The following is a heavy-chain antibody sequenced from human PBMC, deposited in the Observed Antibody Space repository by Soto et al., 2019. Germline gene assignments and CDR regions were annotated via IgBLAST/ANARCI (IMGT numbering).Heavy chain of an antibody. V-gene: IGHV1-18*01. J-gene: IGHJ3*02. CDR2: ISAYNGNT. CDR3: ARDPYYYDSSGYYYGGAFDS. D-gene: IGHD3-22*01. Sequence: ASVKVSCKASGYTFTSYGISWVRQAPGQGLEWMGWISAYNGNTNYAQKLQGRVAMTTDTSTSTAYMELRSLRSDDTAVYYCARDPYYYDSSGYYYGGAFDSWGQGTMVTVAS. CDR1: GYTFTSYG.